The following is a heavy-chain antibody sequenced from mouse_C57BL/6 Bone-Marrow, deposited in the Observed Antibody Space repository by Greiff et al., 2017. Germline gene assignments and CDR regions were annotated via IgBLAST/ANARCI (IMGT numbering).Heavy chain of an antibody. V-gene: IGHV1-53*01. CDR3: ARYDGYWAY. D-gene: IGHD2-3*01. CDR1: GYTFTSYW. J-gene: IGHJ3*01. CDR2: INPSNGGT. Sequence: VKLMESGTELVKPGASVKLSCKASGYTFTSYWMHWVKQRPGQGLEWIGNINPSNGGTNYNEKFKSKATLTVDKSSSTAYMQLSSLTSEDSAVYSCARYDGYWAYWGQGTLVTVSA.